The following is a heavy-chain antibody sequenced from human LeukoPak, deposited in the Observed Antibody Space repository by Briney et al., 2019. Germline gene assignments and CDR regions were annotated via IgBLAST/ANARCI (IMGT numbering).Heavy chain of an antibody. J-gene: IGHJ3*02. Sequence: GASVKVSCKASGYTFTGYYMHWVRQAPGQGLEWMGWINPNSGGTNYAQKFQGRVTMTRDTSISTAYMELSRLRSDDTAVYYCARGYCSSTSCYTDAFDIWGQGTMVTVSS. CDR3: ARGYCSSTSCYTDAFDI. V-gene: IGHV1-2*02. CDR2: INPNSGGT. D-gene: IGHD2-2*02. CDR1: GYTFTGYY.